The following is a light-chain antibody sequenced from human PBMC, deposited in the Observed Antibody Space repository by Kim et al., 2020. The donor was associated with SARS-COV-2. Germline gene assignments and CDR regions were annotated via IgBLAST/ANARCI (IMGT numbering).Light chain of an antibody. Sequence: LSPGVRATLSCRASQSLATNYLAWYQQKPGQAPRLLISGASSRASGIPDRFSGSGSGTDFTLTITRLEPEDVAVYYCQQYGRSPYTFGQGTKLQI. CDR3: QQYGRSPYT. CDR1: QSLATNY. CDR2: GAS. J-gene: IGKJ2*01. V-gene: IGKV3-20*01.